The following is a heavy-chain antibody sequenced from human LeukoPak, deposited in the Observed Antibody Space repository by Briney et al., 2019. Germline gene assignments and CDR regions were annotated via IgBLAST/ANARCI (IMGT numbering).Heavy chain of an antibody. J-gene: IGHJ6*04. D-gene: IGHD3-9*01. Sequence: ASVKVSCKASGYTFTSYYMHWVRQAPGQGLEWMGWIYPNSGGTNYAQKFQGWVTMTRDTSISTAYMELSRLRSDDTAAYYCARAEARYYDILTGYWGIDYYGMDVWGKGTTVTVSS. CDR2: IYPNSGGT. CDR1: GYTFTSYY. CDR3: ARAEARYYDILTGYWGIDYYGMDV. V-gene: IGHV1-2*04.